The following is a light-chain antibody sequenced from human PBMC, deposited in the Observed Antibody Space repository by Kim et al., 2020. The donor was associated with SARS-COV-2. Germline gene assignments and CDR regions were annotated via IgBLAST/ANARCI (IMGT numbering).Light chain of an antibody. V-gene: IGLV3-19*01. CDR2: GKN. CDR1: SLRSYY. CDR3: NSRDSSGNHYV. Sequence: SSELTQDSAVSVALGQTVRITCQGDSLRSYYASWYQQKPGQAPVLVIYGKNNRPLGIPDRFSGSSSGNTASLTITGAQAEDEADYYCNSRDSSGNHYVFGTGTKVTVL. J-gene: IGLJ1*01.